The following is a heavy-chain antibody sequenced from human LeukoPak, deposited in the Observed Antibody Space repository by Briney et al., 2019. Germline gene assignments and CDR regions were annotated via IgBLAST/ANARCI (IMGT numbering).Heavy chain of an antibody. CDR1: GGSISSSNYY. CDR2: IYYSGST. V-gene: IGHV4-39*07. Sequence: SETLSLTCTVSGGSISSSNYYWGWIRQPPGKGLEWIGSIYYSGSTYYNPSLKSRVTISVDTSKNQFSLKLSSVTAADTAVYYCASGTPAGRYYYYYYMDVWGKGTTVTVSS. J-gene: IGHJ6*03. D-gene: IGHD1-26*01. CDR3: ASGTPAGRYYYYYYMDV.